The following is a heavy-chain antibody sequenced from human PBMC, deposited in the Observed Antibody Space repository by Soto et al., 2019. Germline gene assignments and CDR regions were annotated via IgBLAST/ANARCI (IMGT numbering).Heavy chain of an antibody. CDR1: GYTLTELS. J-gene: IGHJ5*02. CDR3: ATGVSYGSGSYFTWFDP. V-gene: IGHV1-24*01. Sequence: ASVKVSCKVSGYTLTELSMHWVRQAPGKGREWRGGFDPEDGETIYAQKFQGRVTMTEDTSTDTAYMELSSLRSEDTAVYYCATGVSYGSGSYFTWFDPWGQGTLVTVSS. CDR2: FDPEDGET. D-gene: IGHD3-10*01.